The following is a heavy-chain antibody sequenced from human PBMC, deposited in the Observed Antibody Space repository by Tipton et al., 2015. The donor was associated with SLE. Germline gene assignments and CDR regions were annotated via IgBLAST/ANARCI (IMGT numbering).Heavy chain of an antibody. Sequence: GSLRLSCAASGFTFSSYAMSWVRQAPGKGLERVSAISGSGGSTYYADSVKGRFTISRDNSKNTLYLQINSLRAEDTAVYYCAKGARIPNWYFDLWGRGTLVTVSS. J-gene: IGHJ2*01. V-gene: IGHV3-23*01. CDR1: GFTFSSYA. CDR3: AKGARIPNWYFDL. CDR2: ISGSGGST.